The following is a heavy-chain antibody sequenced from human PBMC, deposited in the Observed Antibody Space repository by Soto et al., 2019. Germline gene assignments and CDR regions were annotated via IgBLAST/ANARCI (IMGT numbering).Heavy chain of an antibody. Sequence: PSETLSLTCTVSGGSISSGDYYWSWIRQPPGKGLEWIGYIYYSGSTYYNPSLKSRVTISVDTSKNQFSLKLSSVTAADTAVYYCARRGTVTSDFDYWGQGTLVTVSS. CDR2: IYYSGST. D-gene: IGHD4-17*01. CDR3: ARRGTVTSDFDY. CDR1: GGSISSGDYY. V-gene: IGHV4-30-4*01. J-gene: IGHJ4*02.